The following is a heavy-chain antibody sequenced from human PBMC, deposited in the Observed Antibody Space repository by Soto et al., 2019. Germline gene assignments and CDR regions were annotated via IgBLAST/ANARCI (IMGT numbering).Heavy chain of an antibody. J-gene: IGHJ4*02. Sequence: EVQLLESGGGLVQPGGSLRLSCAASGFTFSSYAMSWVRQAPGKGLEWVSAISGSGGSTYYADSVKGRFTISRDNSKNTLYLQMSSLRAEDTAVYYCATATSSGWYGGGYWGQGTLVTGSS. CDR2: ISGSGGST. V-gene: IGHV3-23*01. CDR1: GFTFSSYA. CDR3: ATATSSGWYGGGY. D-gene: IGHD6-19*01.